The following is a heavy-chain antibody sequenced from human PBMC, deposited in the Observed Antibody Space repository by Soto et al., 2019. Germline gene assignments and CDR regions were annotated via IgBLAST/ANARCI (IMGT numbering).Heavy chain of an antibody. CDR3: TREGPVAGADLQYFIRPPDV. Sequence: LSCTASGFSFSSYSMNWVRQAPGKGPEWVSYISRSSDTISYADSVKGRFTISRDNGRNSLYLQMDSLRAEDMAVYYCTREGPVAGADLQYFIRPPDVWGQGTTVTVSS. V-gene: IGHV3-48*01. J-gene: IGHJ6*02. CDR2: ISRSSDTI. CDR1: GFSFSSYS. D-gene: IGHD3-9*01.